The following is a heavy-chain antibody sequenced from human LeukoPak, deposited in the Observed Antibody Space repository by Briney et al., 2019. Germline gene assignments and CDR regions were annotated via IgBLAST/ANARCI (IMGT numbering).Heavy chain of an antibody. CDR1: GGTFSSYA. D-gene: IGHD6-13*01. CDR2: IIPIFGTA. V-gene: IGHV1-69*05. CDR3: AGMVPSHNY. J-gene: IGHJ4*02. Sequence: ASVKVSCKASGGTFSSYAISWVRQAPGQGLEWMGGIIPIFGTANYAQKFQGRVTMTRDTSTSTVYMELSSLRSEDTAVSYCAGMVPSHNYWGQGTLVTVSS.